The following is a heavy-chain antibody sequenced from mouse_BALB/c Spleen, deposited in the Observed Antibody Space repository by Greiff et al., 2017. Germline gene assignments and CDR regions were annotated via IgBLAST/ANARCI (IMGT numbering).Heavy chain of an antibody. D-gene: IGHD2-14*01. V-gene: IGHV2-2*02. J-gene: IGHJ4*01. CDR2: IWSGGST. CDR3: AGFRYDPYYYAMDY. Sequence: VQLVESGPGLVQPSQSLSITCTVSGFSLTSYGVHWVRQSPGKGLEWLGVIWSGGSTDYNAAFISRLSISKDNSKSQVFFKMNSLQANDTAIYYCAGFRYDPYYYAMDYWGQGTSVTVSS. CDR1: GFSLTSYG.